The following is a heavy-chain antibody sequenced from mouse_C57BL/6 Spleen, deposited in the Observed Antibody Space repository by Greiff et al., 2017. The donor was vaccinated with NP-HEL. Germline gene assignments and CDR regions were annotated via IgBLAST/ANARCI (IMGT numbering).Heavy chain of an antibody. V-gene: IGHV2-5*01. CDR1: GFSLTSYG. J-gene: IGHJ1*03. D-gene: IGHD2-4*01. CDR3: ARLYDYDVSYWYFDV. Sequence: QVQLQQSGPGLVQPSQSLSITCTVSGFSLTSYGVHWVRQSPGKGLEWLGVIWRGGSTDYNAAFMSRLSITKDNSKSQVFFKMNSLQADDTAIYYCARLYDYDVSYWYFDVWGTGTTVTVSS. CDR2: IWRGGST.